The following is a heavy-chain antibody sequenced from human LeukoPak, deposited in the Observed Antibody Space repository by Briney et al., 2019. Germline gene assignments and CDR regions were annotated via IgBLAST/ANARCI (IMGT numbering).Heavy chain of an antibody. CDR1: GGSMTGYY. D-gene: IGHD3-16*01. J-gene: IGHJ4*02. CDR2: VHSNGRT. Sequence: SETLSLTCTVSGGSMTGYYWNWIRQPPGKGLEWIGYVHSNGRTTSSPSLRSRLTMSVDTSKNEFSLRINSMIAADTAVYYCARWGGEPHLPFDYWGQGILVSASS. V-gene: IGHV4-59*01. CDR3: ARWGGEPHLPFDY.